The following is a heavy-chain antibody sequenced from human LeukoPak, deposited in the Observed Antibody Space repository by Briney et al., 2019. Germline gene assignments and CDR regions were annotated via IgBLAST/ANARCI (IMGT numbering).Heavy chain of an antibody. D-gene: IGHD3-10*01. Sequence: GKSLRLSCAASGFSFSGFGMHWVRQAPGKGLEWVAVIWIDVSDKFYADSVKGRFIISRDNSKKTLYLQLNRLRDEDTAVYYCAREMGFGALLPDYWGQGTLVTVSS. CDR3: AREMGFGALLPDY. CDR1: GFSFSGFG. CDR2: IWIDVSDK. J-gene: IGHJ4*02. V-gene: IGHV3-33*01.